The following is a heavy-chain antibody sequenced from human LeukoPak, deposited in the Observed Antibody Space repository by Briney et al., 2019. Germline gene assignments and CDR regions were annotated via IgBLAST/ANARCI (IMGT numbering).Heavy chain of an antibody. CDR1: GLPVSSNY. J-gene: IGHJ4*02. Sequence: AGGSLILSCAASGLPVSSNYMSSVRQAPGRGLEWDSVIYAGGRTYYADSVKGRFTISRDNSKNTVYLQMNSLRAEDTAVYYCAKTTTGYSSGRFPGWPVDYWGQGTLVTVSS. CDR3: AKTTTGYSSGRFPGWPVDY. CDR2: IYAGGRT. V-gene: IGHV3-53*01. D-gene: IGHD6-19*01.